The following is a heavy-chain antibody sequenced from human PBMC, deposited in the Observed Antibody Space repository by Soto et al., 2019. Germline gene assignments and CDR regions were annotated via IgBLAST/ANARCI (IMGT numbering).Heavy chain of an antibody. D-gene: IGHD3-3*01. J-gene: IGHJ2*01. Sequence: HVQLVESGGGVVQPGRSLRLSCAASGFTFSSYGMHWVRQAPGKGLEWVAVISYDGSNKYYADSVKGRFTISRDNSKNTLYLQMNSLRAEDTAVYYCAKDKGYDFWSGYYGVYWYFDLWGRGTLVTVSS. V-gene: IGHV3-30*18. CDR3: AKDKGYDFWSGYYGVYWYFDL. CDR1: GFTFSSYG. CDR2: ISYDGSNK.